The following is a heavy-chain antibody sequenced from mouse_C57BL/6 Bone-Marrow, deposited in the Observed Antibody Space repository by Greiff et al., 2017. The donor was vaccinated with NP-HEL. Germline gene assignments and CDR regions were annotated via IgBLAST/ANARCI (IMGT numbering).Heavy chain of an antibody. Sequence: QVQLQQSGAELVKPGASVKLSCKASGYTFTSYWMQWVKQRPGQGLEWIGEIDPSDSYTNSNQKFKGKATLTVDTSSSTAYMQLSSLTSEDSAVYYCARDYGSSYVYFDVWGTGTTVTVSS. V-gene: IGHV1-50*01. CDR3: ARDYGSSYVYFDV. CDR1: GYTFTSYW. D-gene: IGHD1-1*01. CDR2: IDPSDSYT. J-gene: IGHJ1*03.